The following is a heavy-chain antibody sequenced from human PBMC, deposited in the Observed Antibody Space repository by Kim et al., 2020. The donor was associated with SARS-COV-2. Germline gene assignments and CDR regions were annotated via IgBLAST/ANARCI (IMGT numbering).Heavy chain of an antibody. V-gene: IGHV3-21*01. J-gene: IGHJ4*02. D-gene: IGHD6-6*01. Sequence: YIYYTDAVRGRLTISRDNAKISLSLQMNGLQVEHTAVYYCARDAQLVPFDYWGQGTLVTASS. CDR2: YI. CDR3: ARDAQLVPFDY.